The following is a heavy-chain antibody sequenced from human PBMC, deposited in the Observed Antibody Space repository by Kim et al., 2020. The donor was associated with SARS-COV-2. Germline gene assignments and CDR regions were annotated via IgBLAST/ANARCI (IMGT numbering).Heavy chain of an antibody. Sequence: SETLSLTCTVSGGSISSSSYYWGWIRQPPGKGLEWIGSIYYSGSTYYNPSLKSRVTISVDTSKNQFSLKLSSVTAADTAVYYCARQRKWLVLNGWINWFDPWGQGTLVTVSS. V-gene: IGHV4-39*01. CDR2: IYYSGST. CDR3: ARQRKWLVLNGWINWFDP. CDR1: GGSISSSSYY. J-gene: IGHJ5*02. D-gene: IGHD6-19*01.